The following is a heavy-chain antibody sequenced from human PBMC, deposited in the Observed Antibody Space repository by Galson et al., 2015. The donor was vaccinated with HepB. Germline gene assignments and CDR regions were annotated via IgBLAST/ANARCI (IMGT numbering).Heavy chain of an antibody. CDR1: GFTFSSYS. V-gene: IGHV3-30*03. CDR2: ISYDGSNK. J-gene: IGHJ4*02. CDR3: ARPLAGAYYFDY. Sequence: SLRLSCAASGFTFSSYSMNWVRQAPGKGLEWVAVISYDGSNKYYADSVKGRFTISRDNSKNTLYLQMNSLRAEDTAVYYCARPLAGAYYFDYWGQGTLVTVSS. D-gene: IGHD6-19*01.